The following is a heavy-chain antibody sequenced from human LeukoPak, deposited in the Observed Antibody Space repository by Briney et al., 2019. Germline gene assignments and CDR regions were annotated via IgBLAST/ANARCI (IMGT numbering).Heavy chain of an antibody. J-gene: IGHJ4*02. Sequence: SETLSLTCTVSGGSISNNYWSWMRQPPGKGLEWIGYIYYTGSTNYNPSLESRVTISVDTTTIQFSLKLRSVTDADTAVYSCARISSSWFTVDHWGQGTLVTVSS. CDR2: IYYTGST. D-gene: IGHD6-13*01. CDR1: GGSISNNY. CDR3: ARISSSWFTVDH. V-gene: IGHV4-59*08.